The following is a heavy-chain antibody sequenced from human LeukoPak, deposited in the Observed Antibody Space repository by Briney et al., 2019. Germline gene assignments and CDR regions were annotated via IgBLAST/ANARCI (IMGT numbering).Heavy chain of an antibody. Sequence: PGGSLRLSCVVSGFTFSTYAMSWVRQAPGKGLEWVSTISGGGGTTYYADSLKGRFTISRDSSKNTLYLQMNSLRAEDTAVYYCAKSWNLYYFDYWGQGTLVTVSS. D-gene: IGHD1-1*01. J-gene: IGHJ4*02. V-gene: IGHV3-23*01. CDR1: GFTFSTYA. CDR3: AKSWNLYYFDY. CDR2: ISGGGGTT.